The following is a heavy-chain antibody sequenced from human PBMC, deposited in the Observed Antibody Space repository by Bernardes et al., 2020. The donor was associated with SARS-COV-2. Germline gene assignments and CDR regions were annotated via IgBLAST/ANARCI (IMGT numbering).Heavy chain of an antibody. CDR1: GDSVSSASYY. V-gene: IGHV4-39*01. Sequence: SETLSLTCAVSGDSVSSASYYWGWIRQPPGKGLEWIGNIFYDGSTYYSPSLQSRVTISVEMSKNQFSLKLSSVTAADTAVYYCAGSSCGIDCYIGGLRPWDDLMDGWGQATAVIVS. CDR2: IFYDGST. D-gene: IGHD2-21*01. CDR3: AGSSCGIDCYIGGLRPWDDLMDG. J-gene: IGHJ6*02.